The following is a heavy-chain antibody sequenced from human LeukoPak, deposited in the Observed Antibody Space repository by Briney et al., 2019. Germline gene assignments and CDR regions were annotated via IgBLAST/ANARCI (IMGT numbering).Heavy chain of an antibody. V-gene: IGHV3-23*01. CDR2: ISGSGGST. D-gene: IGHD6-19*01. CDR3: AKEKQWLALYYFDY. Sequence: RGPLTLLCAASGLIFSRYAMRWARQARGEGLEGVSAISGSGGSTYYADSVKGRFTISRDNSKNTLYLQMNSLRAEDTAVYYCAKEKQWLALYYFDYWGQGTLVTVSS. J-gene: IGHJ4*02. CDR1: GLIFSRYA.